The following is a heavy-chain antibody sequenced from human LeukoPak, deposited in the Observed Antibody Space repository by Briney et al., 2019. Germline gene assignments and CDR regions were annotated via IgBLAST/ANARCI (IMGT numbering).Heavy chain of an antibody. CDR2: ISSSSSYI. Sequence: GGSLRLSCAASGFTFSSYSMNWVRQAPGKGLEWVSSISSSSSYIYYADSVKGRFTISRDNAKNSLYLQMNSLRAEDTAVYYCAKDVRMTTPIGDAFDIWGQGTMVTVSS. V-gene: IGHV3-21*01. J-gene: IGHJ3*02. CDR3: AKDVRMTTPIGDAFDI. D-gene: IGHD4-17*01. CDR1: GFTFSSYS.